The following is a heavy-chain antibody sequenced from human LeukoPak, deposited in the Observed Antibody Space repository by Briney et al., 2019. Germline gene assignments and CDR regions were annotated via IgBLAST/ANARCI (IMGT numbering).Heavy chain of an antibody. CDR3: ASGPYYYDSSGYASYGMDV. CDR2: IYHSGST. V-gene: IGHV4-30-2*01. J-gene: IGHJ6*02. D-gene: IGHD3-22*01. Sequence: SQTLSLTCAVSGGSIGSGGYSWSWIRQPPGKGLEWIGYIYHSGSTYYNPSLKSRVTISVDRSKNQFSLKLSSVTAADTAVYYCASGPYYYDSSGYASYGMDVWGQGTTVTVSS. CDR1: GGSIGSGGYS.